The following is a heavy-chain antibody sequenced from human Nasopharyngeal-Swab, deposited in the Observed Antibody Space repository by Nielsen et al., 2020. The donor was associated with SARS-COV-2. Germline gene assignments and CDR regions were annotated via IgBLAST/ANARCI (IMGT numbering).Heavy chain of an antibody. CDR3: ARPSGGAYNADGEVDYFDS. Sequence: SETLSLTCSVSGGSISRNSYYWAWIRQPPGKGLEWIGTISSGGSTSYTPSLKSPVSISVDTSKNQFPLKVTSLTAADTSFYYCARPSGGAYNADGEVDYFDSWGQGILVTVSS. V-gene: IGHV4-39*01. CDR1: GGSISRNSYY. CDR2: ISSGGST. J-gene: IGHJ4*02. D-gene: IGHD4-17*01.